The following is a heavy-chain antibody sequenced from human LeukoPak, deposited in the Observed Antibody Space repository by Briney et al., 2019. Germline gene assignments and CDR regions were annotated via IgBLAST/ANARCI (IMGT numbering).Heavy chain of an antibody. J-gene: IGHJ5*02. CDR1: GGSFSGYY. CDR3: AREASLYCSGGSCYWFDP. D-gene: IGHD2-15*01. V-gene: IGHV4-34*01. Sequence: PSETLSLTCAVYGGSFSGYYWSWIRQPPGKGLEWIGEINHSGSTNSNPSLKSRVTISVDTSKNQFSLKLSSVTAADTAVYYCAREASLYCSGGSCYWFDPWGRGTLVTVSS. CDR2: INHSGST.